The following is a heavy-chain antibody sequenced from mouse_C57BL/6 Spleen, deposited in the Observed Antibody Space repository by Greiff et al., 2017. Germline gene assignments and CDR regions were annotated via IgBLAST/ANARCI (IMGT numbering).Heavy chain of an antibody. CDR1: GFSLTSYA. D-gene: IGHD3-2*02. Sequence: QVQLKESGPGLVAPSQSLSITCTVSGFSLTSYAISWVRQPPGKGLEWLGVLWTGGGTNYTSALKSRLSSRKDNSKSQVFLKMNSLQTDDTARYYCASLDSSGYWGQGTTLTVSS. J-gene: IGHJ2*01. V-gene: IGHV2-9-1*01. CDR3: ASLDSSGY. CDR2: LWTGGGT.